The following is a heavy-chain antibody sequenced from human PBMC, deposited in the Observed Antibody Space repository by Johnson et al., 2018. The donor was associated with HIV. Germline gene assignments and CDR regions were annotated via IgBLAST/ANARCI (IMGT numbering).Heavy chain of an antibody. Sequence: VQLVESGGGLVQSGGSLRLSCAASGFTFSSYVMSWVRQAPGKGLEWVSSITGSGGSPYYADSVTGRFTISRDNSKNTLYLQMNSLGAEDTAVYYCARDQVQWLRPHAFDIWGQGTMVTVSS. D-gene: IGHD5-12*01. CDR3: ARDQVQWLRPHAFDI. V-gene: IGHV3-23*04. J-gene: IGHJ3*02. CDR1: GFTFSSYV. CDR2: ITGSGGSP.